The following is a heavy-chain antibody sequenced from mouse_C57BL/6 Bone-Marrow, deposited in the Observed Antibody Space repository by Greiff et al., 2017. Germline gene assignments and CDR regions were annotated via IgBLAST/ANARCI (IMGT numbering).Heavy chain of an antibody. D-gene: IGHD1-1*01. CDR3: ARPDYYGSSSFAY. CDR2: ISNGGGST. V-gene: IGHV5-12*01. J-gene: IGHJ3*01. CDR1: GFTFSDYY. Sequence: EVKLMESGGGLVQPGGSLKLSCAASGFTFSDYYMYWVRQTPEKRLEWVAYISNGGGSTYYPDTVKGRFTISRDNAKNTLYLQMSRLKSEDTAMYYCARPDYYGSSSFAYWGQGTLVTVS.